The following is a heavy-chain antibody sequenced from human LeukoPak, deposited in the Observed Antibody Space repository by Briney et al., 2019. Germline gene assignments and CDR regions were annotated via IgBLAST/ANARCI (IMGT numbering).Heavy chain of an antibody. CDR1: GYSFTSYW. Sequence: GESLKISCKGSGYSFTSYWIGWVRQMPGKGLEWMGIIYPGDSDTRYSPSFQGQVTISADKSISTAYLQWSSLKASDTAMYYCARTYYYGSGSYDYYYYMDVWGKGTTVTVSS. CDR2: IYPGDSDT. J-gene: IGHJ6*03. V-gene: IGHV5-51*01. CDR3: ARTYYYGSGSYDYYYYMDV. D-gene: IGHD3-10*01.